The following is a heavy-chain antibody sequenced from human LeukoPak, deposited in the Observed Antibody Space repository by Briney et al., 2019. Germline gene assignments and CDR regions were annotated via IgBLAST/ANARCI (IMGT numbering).Heavy chain of an antibody. CDR2: INHSGST. CDR1: GGSFSGYY. CDR3: ARVRVVFGVVITGYYYYGMDV. Sequence: SETLSLTCAVYGGSFSGYYWSWIRQPPGKGLEWIGEINHSGSTNCNPSLKSRVTISVDTSKNQFSLKLSSVTAADTAVYYCARVRVVFGVVITGYYYYGMDVWGQGTTVTVSS. V-gene: IGHV4-34*01. D-gene: IGHD3-3*01. J-gene: IGHJ6*02.